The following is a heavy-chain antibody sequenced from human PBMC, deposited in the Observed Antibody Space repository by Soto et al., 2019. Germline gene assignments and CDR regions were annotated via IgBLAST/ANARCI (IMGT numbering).Heavy chain of an antibody. CDR2: IYYSGST. J-gene: IGHJ5*02. D-gene: IGHD5-12*01. Sequence: QVQLQESGPGLVKPSQTLSLTCTVSGGSISSGGYYWSWIRQHPGKGLEWIGYIYYSGSTYYNPSLKSRVTISVDTSKNQCSLKLSSLTAANTAVYYCARERGDGYNFNWFYPWGQGTLFTVSS. CDR1: GGSISSGGYY. CDR3: ARERGDGYNFNWFYP. V-gene: IGHV4-31*03.